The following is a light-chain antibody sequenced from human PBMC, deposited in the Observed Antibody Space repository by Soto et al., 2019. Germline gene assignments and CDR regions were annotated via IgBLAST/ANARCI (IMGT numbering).Light chain of an antibody. CDR3: HQRSNWPLT. J-gene: IGKJ4*01. CDR2: DVS. CDR1: QSVSSY. V-gene: IGKV3-11*01. Sequence: EVVLTQSPATLSLSPGGSATLSCRASQSVSSYLAWYQQRPGQALSLLIYDVSKRATGILARFIGSGSGTDFSLTIRSLEPEDFAIYFCHQRSNWPLTFGGGTKLEIK.